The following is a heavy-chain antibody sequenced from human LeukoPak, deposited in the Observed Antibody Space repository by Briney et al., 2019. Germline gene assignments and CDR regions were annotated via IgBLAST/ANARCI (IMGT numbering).Heavy chain of an antibody. Sequence: GGSQRLSCEASGFTFNRHWMSWVRQAPGKGLEWVATIRYDESLRHYVDSVKGRFIISRDNAKNSLSLQMSSLRAEDAAVYYCARLLGDSTIYDLWGQGTLVTVSS. CDR3: ARLLGDSTIYDL. CDR1: GFTFNRHW. CDR2: IRYDESLR. J-gene: IGHJ5*02. V-gene: IGHV3-7*01. D-gene: IGHD3-16*01.